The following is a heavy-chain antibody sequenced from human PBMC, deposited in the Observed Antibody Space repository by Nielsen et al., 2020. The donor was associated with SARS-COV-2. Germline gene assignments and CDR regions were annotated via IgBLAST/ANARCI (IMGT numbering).Heavy chain of an antibody. V-gene: IGHV3-30*03. CDR3: ARDAAYSRFDY. CDR2: ISSDGNNN. J-gene: IGHJ4*02. Sequence: GGSLRLSCAASGFTFSDFDMHWVRQAPGKGLEWVAVISSDGNNNYFLDHVKGRFTISRDNSKNTLFLQMNSLRAEDTVVYYCARDAAYSRFDYWGQGTLVTVSS. D-gene: IGHD4-11*01. CDR1: GFTFSDFD.